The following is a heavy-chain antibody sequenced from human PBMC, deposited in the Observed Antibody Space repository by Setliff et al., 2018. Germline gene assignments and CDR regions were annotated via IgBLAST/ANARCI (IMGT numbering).Heavy chain of an antibody. V-gene: IGHV4-59*11. CDR3: ARPTWGPDAFDI. CDR2: IDYSRTT. CDR1: GGSITSHY. D-gene: IGHD3-16*01. Sequence: SETLSLTCSVSGGSITSHYWSWIRQSPGKGLEWIGYIDYSRTTNYNPSLKSRVTISSDTSKRQFSLRLTSVTAADTAVYYCARPTWGPDAFDIWGQGTMVTVSS. J-gene: IGHJ3*02.